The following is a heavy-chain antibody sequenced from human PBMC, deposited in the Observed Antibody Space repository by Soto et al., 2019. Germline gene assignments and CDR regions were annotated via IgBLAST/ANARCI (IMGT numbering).Heavy chain of an antibody. V-gene: IGHV4-39*01. J-gene: IGHJ6*02. Sequence: SETLSLTCTVSGGSISSSSYYWGWIRQPPGKGLEWIGSIYYSGSTYYNPSLKSRVTISVDTSKNQFSLKLSSVTAADTAVYYCARGYSSGWYSLNYYGMDVWGQGTTVNVSS. CDR2: IYYSGST. CDR1: GGSISSSSYY. CDR3: ARGYSSGWYSLNYYGMDV. D-gene: IGHD6-19*01.